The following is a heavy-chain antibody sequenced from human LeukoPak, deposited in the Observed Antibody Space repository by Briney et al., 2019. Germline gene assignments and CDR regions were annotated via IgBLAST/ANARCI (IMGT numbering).Heavy chain of an antibody. J-gene: IGHJ4*02. CDR3: AREIFHSTSGISQGFDY. D-gene: IGHD3-3*01. Sequence: SVKVSCKTSGGTSKFFAVNWVRQAPGQGLEWMGVIKPMFGTGSIPNTATAAYGQKFQGRLTITTDESTNTAYMELNSLRSGDTAVYFCAREIFHSTSGISQGFDYWGQGTLITVSS. CDR2: IKPMFGTG. V-gene: IGHV1-69*05. CDR1: GGTSKFFA.